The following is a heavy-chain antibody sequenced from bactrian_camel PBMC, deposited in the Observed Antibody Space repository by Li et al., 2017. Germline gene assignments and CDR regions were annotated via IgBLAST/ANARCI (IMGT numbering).Heavy chain of an antibody. CDR1: GFFFGDYA. V-gene: IGHV3S40*01. D-gene: IGHD3*01. Sequence: VQLVESGEALVQPGGSLRLSCAASGFFFGDYAMSWVRQAPGKGLEWVSAISNGGGSTYYADSVKGRFTISRDNTKNMVYLQLNSLRPEDTAMYYCAAGVDWYFAYWGQGTQVTVS. CDR2: ISNGGGST. CDR3: AAGVDWYFAY. J-gene: IGHJ6*01.